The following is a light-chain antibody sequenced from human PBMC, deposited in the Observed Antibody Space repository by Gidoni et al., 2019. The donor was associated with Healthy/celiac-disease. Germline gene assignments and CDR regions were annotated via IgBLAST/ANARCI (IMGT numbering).Light chain of an antibody. CDR2: KAS. Sequence: DIQMTQSPSTLSASVGDRVTITCRASQSISSWLAWYLQKPGKAPKLLIYKASSLESGVPSRFSGSGSGTEFTLTISSLQPDDFATYYCQHQGTFGQGTKVEIK. J-gene: IGKJ1*01. CDR1: QSISSW. CDR3: QHQGT. V-gene: IGKV1-5*03.